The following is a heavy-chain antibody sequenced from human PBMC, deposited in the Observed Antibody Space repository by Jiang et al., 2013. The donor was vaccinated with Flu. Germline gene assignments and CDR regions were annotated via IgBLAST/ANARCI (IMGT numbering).Heavy chain of an antibody. D-gene: IGHD2-2*01. Sequence: SSDSAAWNWIRQSPSRGLEWLGRTYYRSKWFNDYAVSVKSRITINPDTSKNQFSLQLNSVTPEDTAVYYCARGGGCSSTSCHYYYYYMDVWGKGTTVTVSS. CDR2: TYYRSKWFN. V-gene: IGHV6-1*01. J-gene: IGHJ6*03. CDR1: SSDSAA. CDR3: ARGGGCSSTSCHYYYYYMDV.